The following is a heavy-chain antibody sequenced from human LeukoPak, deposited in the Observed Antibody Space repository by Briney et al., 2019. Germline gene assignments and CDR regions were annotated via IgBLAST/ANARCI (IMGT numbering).Heavy chain of an antibody. V-gene: IGHV3-53*05. D-gene: IGHD6-19*01. CDR3: AKDIAVAVDAFDI. CDR2: IYSGGST. CDR1: GFTVSSYY. Sequence: GGSLRLSCAASGFTVSSYYMSWVRQAPGKGLEWVSVIYSGGSTYYADSVKGRFTISRDNAKNSLYLQMNSLRAEDTALYYCAKDIAVAVDAFDIWGQGTMVTVSS. J-gene: IGHJ3*02.